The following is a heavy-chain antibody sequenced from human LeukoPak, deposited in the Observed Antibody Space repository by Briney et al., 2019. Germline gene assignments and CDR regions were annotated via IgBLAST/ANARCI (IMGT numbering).Heavy chain of an antibody. CDR3: ARPNCSGGSCYGNFDY. CDR1: GGSISSYY. V-gene: IGHV4-39*01. D-gene: IGHD2-15*01. CDR2: IYYSGST. Sequence: SETLSLTCTVSGGSISSYYWGWIRQPPGKGLEWIGSIYYSGSTYYNPSLKSRVTISVDTSKNQFSLKLSSVTAADTAVYYCARPNCSGGSCYGNFDYWGQGTLVTVSS. J-gene: IGHJ4*02.